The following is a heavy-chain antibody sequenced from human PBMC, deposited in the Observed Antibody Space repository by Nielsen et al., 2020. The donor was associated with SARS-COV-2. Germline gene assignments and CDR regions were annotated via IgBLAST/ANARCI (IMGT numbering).Heavy chain of an antibody. V-gene: IGHV3-33*01. CDR1: GFTLSSHG. J-gene: IGHJ3*01. Sequence: GESLKISCEASGFTLSSHGMHWVRQPPGKGLEWVAHMWYHGGDENYADSVKGRFTISRDNAKNSMSLQMNSLRVEDTAVYYCARDWSRAFDVWGQGTMVTVSS. CDR3: ARDWSRAFDV. CDR2: MWYHGGDE.